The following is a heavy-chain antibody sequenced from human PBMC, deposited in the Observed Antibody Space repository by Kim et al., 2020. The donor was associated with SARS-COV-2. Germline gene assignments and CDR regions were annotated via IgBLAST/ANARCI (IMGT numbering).Heavy chain of an antibody. CDR1: GGSFSGYY. Sequence: SETLSLTCAVYGGSFSGYYWSWIRQPPGKGLEWIGEINHSGSTNYNPSLKSRVTISVDTSKNQFSLKLSSVTAADTAVYYCARALLRGYSYGYRGYFDYWGQGTLVTVSS. CDR2: INHSGST. V-gene: IGHV4-34*01. D-gene: IGHD5-18*01. J-gene: IGHJ4*02. CDR3: ARALLRGYSYGYRGYFDY.